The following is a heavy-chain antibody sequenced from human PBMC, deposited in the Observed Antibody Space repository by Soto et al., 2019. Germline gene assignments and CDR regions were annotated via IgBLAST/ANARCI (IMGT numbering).Heavy chain of an antibody. CDR3: ARESLGSGWYPYYYYGMDV. Sequence: RSQTLSLTRAISGASVSSNSAAWKWISQATSRRLQWLGRTYYRSKWYNDYAVSVKSRITINPDTSKNQFSLQLNSVTPEDTAVYYCARESLGSGWYPYYYYGMDVWGQGTTVTSP. J-gene: IGHJ6*02. V-gene: IGHV6-1*01. CDR1: GASVSSNSAA. D-gene: IGHD6-19*01. CDR2: TYYRSKWYN.